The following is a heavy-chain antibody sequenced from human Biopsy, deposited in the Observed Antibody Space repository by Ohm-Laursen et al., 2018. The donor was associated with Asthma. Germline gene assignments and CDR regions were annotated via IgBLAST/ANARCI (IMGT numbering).Heavy chain of an antibody. V-gene: IGHV1-3*01. Sequence: EATVKISCKASGYTFTSYAMHWVRQAPGQRLEWMGWINAGNGNTKYSQKFQGRVTITRDTSASTAYMELSSLRSEDTAVYYCARDLRYSSGWYPDAFDIWGQGTMVTVSS. CDR2: INAGNGNT. J-gene: IGHJ3*02. CDR1: GYTFTSYA. D-gene: IGHD6-19*01. CDR3: ARDLRYSSGWYPDAFDI.